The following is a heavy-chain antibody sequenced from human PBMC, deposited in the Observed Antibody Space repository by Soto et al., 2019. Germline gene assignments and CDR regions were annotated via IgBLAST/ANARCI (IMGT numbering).Heavy chain of an antibody. CDR1: GFNLRSYG. CDR2: MSYDGRNT. CDR3: AKDTGFVELFSDTCDL. V-gene: IGHV3-30*18. D-gene: IGHD3-10*01. J-gene: IGHJ3*01. Sequence: QAQLVESGGGVVQPGRSLRLSCTTSGFNLRSYGMHWVRQAPGKGLSWVAVMSYDGRNTYSADSVKGRFTISRDDSKNTMYLQMNSLRAEDTALYYCAKDTGFVELFSDTCDLWGQGTMVTVSS.